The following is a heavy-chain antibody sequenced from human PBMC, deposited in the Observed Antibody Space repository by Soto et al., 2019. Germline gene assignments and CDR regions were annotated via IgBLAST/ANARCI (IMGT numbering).Heavy chain of an antibody. CDR1: GGSISSGGYS. Sequence: QLQLQESGSGLVKPSQTLSLTCAVSGGSISSGGYSWSWIRQPPGKGLEWIGYMYHNGSTCYNPFLKTGGTIAIDRSTIHFSPKVGSVDAADTAVYYCATVSGYWCQGIVVTVSS. J-gene: IGHJ4*02. V-gene: IGHV4-30-2*01. CDR2: MYHNGST. CDR3: ATVSGY.